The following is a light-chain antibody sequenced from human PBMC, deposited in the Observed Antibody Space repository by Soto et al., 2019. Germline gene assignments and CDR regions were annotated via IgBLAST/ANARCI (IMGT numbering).Light chain of an antibody. J-gene: IGKJ1*01. Sequence: EIVLTQSPGTLSLSPGERATLSCRASQSVSSTYLVWYQQKTGQAPRLLIYGGSSRATGIPDRFSGSGSGTDFTLTISRLEPEDFAVYYCQQYGTSPRTFGQGTKV. V-gene: IGKV3-20*01. CDR1: QSVSSTY. CDR2: GGS. CDR3: QQYGTSPRT.